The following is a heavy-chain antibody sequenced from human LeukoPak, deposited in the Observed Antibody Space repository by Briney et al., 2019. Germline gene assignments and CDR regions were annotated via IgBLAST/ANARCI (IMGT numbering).Heavy chain of an antibody. CDR3: ARDFSETSPPFDY. CDR2: ISYDGSNK. V-gene: IGHV3-30-3*01. J-gene: IGHJ4*02. D-gene: IGHD3-3*01. CDR1: GFSFSSNA. Sequence: GGSLRLSCAASGFSFSSNAMDWVRQAPGKGLDWVALISYDGSNKYYADSVKGRFTISRDNSKNTLYPQMNSLRAEDTAVYYCARDFSETSPPFDYWGQGTLVTVSS.